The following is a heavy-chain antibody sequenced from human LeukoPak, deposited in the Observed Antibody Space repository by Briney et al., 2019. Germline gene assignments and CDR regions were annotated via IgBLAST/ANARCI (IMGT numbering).Heavy chain of an antibody. D-gene: IGHD5-18*01. V-gene: IGHV1-8*03. CDR1: GYTFTSYD. J-gene: IGHJ4*02. CDR2: MNPVSANT. CDR3: ARGGGYSYGALDY. Sequence: ASVKVSCKASGYTFTSYDINWVRQATGQGLEWMRWMNPVSANTGYAQKSQGRVTITRNTSISTAYMELSSLRSEDTAVYYCARGGGYSYGALDYWGQGTPVTVSS.